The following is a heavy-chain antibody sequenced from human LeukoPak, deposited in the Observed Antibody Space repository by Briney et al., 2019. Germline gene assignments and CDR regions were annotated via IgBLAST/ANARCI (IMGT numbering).Heavy chain of an antibody. J-gene: IGHJ4*02. CDR2: ISSSSSTI. CDR3: AKAASPTTRYFDY. D-gene: IGHD1-26*01. V-gene: IGHV3-48*01. CDR1: GFTFSSSS. Sequence: TGGSLRLSCAASGFTFSSSSMNWVRQAPGKGLEWVSYISSSSSTIYYADSVKGRFTISRDNAKNSLYLRMNSLRAEDTAVYYCAKAASPTTRYFDYWGQGTLVTVSS.